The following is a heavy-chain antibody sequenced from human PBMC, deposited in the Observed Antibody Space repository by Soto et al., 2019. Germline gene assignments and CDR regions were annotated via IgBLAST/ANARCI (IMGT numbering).Heavy chain of an antibody. CDR2: IKKDGNAK. CDR1: GITFRNFW. CDR3: ASRPPAHRYLGVFDY. V-gene: IGHV3-7*02. D-gene: IGHD3-3*01. J-gene: IGHJ4*02. Sequence: GGSMRLSXAAFGITFRNFWMSWVRHTQGRGLEWVANIKKDGNAKYYVDSVKGRLTISRDNTKNSLYLQMNYLRVEDTAVYYCASRPPAHRYLGVFDYWGRGTLVTVSS.